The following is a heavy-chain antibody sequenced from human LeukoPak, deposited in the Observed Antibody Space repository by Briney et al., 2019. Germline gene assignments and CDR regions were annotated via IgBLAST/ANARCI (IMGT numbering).Heavy chain of an antibody. CDR2: IYYSGST. CDR1: GGSISSSSYY. D-gene: IGHD2-8*01. J-gene: IGHJ4*02. CDR3: ARGPLMVYAILYYFDY. V-gene: IGHV4-39*07. Sequence: PSETLSLTCTVSGGSISSSSYYWGWIRQPPGKGLEWIGSIYYSGSTYYNPSLKSRVTISVDTSKNQFSLKLSSVTAADTAVYYCARGPLMVYAILYYFDYWGQGTLVTVSS.